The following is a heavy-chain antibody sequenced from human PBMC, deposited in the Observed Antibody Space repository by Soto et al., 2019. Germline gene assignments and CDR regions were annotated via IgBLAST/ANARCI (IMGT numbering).Heavy chain of an antibody. V-gene: IGHV1-69*01. CDR3: ARDLEFRDGNISHLDY. Sequence: QVQLVQSGAEVKKPGSSVKVSCKASGGSFRNHVFNWVRQAPGQGLEWMGGIIPIIGTPNYAQKFQGRVTITADESTDTVYLEVSSLRSQDTAVYYCARDLEFRDGNISHLDYWGQGTLVTVSS. CDR1: GGSFRNHV. D-gene: IGHD3-10*01. J-gene: IGHJ4*02. CDR2: IIPIIGTP.